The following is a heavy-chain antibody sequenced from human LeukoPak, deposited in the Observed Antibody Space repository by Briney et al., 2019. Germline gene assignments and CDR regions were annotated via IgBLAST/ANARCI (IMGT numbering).Heavy chain of an antibody. J-gene: IGHJ4*02. V-gene: IGHV4-61*02. CDR1: GGSISSGSSF. CDR3: ASSGNLMVRGVTFDY. Sequence: SETLSLTCTVSGGSISSGSSFWTWIRQPAGKGLEWIGRIYTGGSTNYNPSLKSRVTISVDTSKNQFSLKLSSVTAADTAVYYCASSGNLMVRGVTFDYWGQGTLVTVSS. D-gene: IGHD3-10*01. CDR2: IYTGGST.